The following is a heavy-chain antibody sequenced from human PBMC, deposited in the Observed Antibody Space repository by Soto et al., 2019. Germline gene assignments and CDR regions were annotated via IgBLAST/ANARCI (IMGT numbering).Heavy chain of an antibody. D-gene: IGHD2-21*01. J-gene: IGHJ5*02. Sequence: QVQLVQSGAEVKEPGSSVKVSCKASGGGNWRDYRTTWVRRAPGQGVEWMGGINPKGGSANYAQNFQGRVTITADESTNPVYMELRSLRSDDTAVSYCARGGDGYNFAAVSWAQGTPVTASS. V-gene: IGHV1-69*01. CDR1: GGGNWRDYR. CDR2: INPKGGSA. CDR3: ARGGDGYNFAAVS.